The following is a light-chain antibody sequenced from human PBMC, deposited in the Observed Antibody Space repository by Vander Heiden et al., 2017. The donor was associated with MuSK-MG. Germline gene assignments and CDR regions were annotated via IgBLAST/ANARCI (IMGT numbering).Light chain of an antibody. J-gene: IGLJ2*01. CDR3: NSQDSSGNQGV. CDR1: SLRSDY. Sequence: SSELTQDPAVSVALGQTVRITCQGDSLRSDYASWYQQKPGQAPGLVIYGKNHRPSGIPDRFSGSSSGNTASLTITGAQAEDEADYYCNSQDSSGNQGVFGGGTKLTVL. CDR2: GKN. V-gene: IGLV3-19*01.